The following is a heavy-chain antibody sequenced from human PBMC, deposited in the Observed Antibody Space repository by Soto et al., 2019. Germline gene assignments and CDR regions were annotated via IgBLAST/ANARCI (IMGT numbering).Heavy chain of an antibody. CDR2: IYSGGYT. J-gene: IGHJ4*02. Sequence: EVQLVESGGGLIQPGGSLRLSCAVSGFTVSNNYMSWVRQAPGKGLEGVSVIYSGGYTAYGDSVKGRFTISRDNSKNTLLFKKNSLGAGDRGRFYWWPHPGGGGYWGQGTLVTVSS. V-gene: IGHV3-53*01. CDR3: WPHPGGGGY. D-gene: IGHD2-8*02. CDR1: GFTVSNNY.